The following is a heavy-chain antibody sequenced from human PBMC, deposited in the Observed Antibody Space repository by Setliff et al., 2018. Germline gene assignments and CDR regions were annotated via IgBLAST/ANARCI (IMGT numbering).Heavy chain of an antibody. Sequence: ASVKVSCKTSGYNFITLGINWVRQAPGQGLEWVGWISPYSGSVHYAQNFQSRVSVTRDPSTTTAFMELSSLRSDDTAIYYCAREIRNMCYFDSWGRGTLVTVSS. CDR2: ISPYSGSV. J-gene: IGHJ4*01. V-gene: IGHV1-18*01. CDR1: GYNFITLG. CDR3: AREIRNMCYFDS. D-gene: IGHD3-10*01.